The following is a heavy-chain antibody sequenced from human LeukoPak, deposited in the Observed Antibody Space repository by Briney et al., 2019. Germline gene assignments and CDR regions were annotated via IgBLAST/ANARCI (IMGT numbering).Heavy chain of an antibody. V-gene: IGHV4-38-2*02. Sequence: SETLSLTCTVSGYSISSGYYWGWIRQPPGRGLEWIGSIYHSGSSCYNPPLKSRVTISVDTSKNQFSLKLSSVTAADTAVYYCAGYHAYGVTTPPLGYWGQGTLVTVSS. J-gene: IGHJ4*02. CDR2: IYHSGSS. CDR1: GYSISSGYY. CDR3: AGYHAYGVTTPPLGY. D-gene: IGHD4-17*01.